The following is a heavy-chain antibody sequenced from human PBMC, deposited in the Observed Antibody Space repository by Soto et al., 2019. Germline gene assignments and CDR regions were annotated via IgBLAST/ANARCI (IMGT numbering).Heavy chain of an antibody. V-gene: IGHV3-48*02. CDR3: AKEFSRGCYSPAEDFQV. CDR1: GFTFSSYN. Sequence: EVQLVESGGNLIHPGGSLRLSCAASGFTFSSYNMNWVRQAPGKGLEWISFISRSSNTIYYADSVKGRFTVSRDNGNNSLFLQMTSLSDEDTAIYYCAKEFSRGCYSPAEDFQVWGQGTLVIVSA. J-gene: IGHJ1*01. D-gene: IGHD3-10*01. CDR2: ISRSSNTI.